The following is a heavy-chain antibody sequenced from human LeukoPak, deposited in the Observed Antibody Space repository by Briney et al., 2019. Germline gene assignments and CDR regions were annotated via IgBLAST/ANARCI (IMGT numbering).Heavy chain of an antibody. CDR3: ASLGIAAAGSYYYGMDV. CDR1: GGSFSGYY. Sequence: PSETLSLTCAVYGGSFSGYYWSWIRQPPGKGLEWIGEINHSGSTNYNPSLKSRVTISVDTSKNQFSLKLSSVTAADTAVYYCASLGIAAAGSYYYGMDVWGQGTTVTVSS. J-gene: IGHJ6*02. V-gene: IGHV4-34*01. D-gene: IGHD6-13*01. CDR2: INHSGST.